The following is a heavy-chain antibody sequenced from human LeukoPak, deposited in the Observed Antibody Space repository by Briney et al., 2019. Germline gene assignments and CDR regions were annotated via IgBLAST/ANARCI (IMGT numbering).Heavy chain of an antibody. Sequence: SETLSLTCTVSGGSISSYYWSWIRQPPGKGLEWIGYIYYSGSTNYNPSLKSRVTISVDTSKNRFSLKLSSVTAADTAVYYCARDAFSGSYSHWFDPWGQGTLVTVSS. CDR2: IYYSGST. D-gene: IGHD1-26*01. V-gene: IGHV4-59*01. J-gene: IGHJ5*02. CDR3: ARDAFSGSYSHWFDP. CDR1: GGSISSYY.